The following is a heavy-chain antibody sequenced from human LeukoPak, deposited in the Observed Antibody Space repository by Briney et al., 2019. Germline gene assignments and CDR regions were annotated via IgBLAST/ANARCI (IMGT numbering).Heavy chain of an antibody. Sequence: GSLRLSCAASGFTVSSNYMSWVRQAPGKGLEWVSVIYSGGSTYYADSVKGRFTISRDNSKNTLYLQMNSLRAEDTAVYYCARVDNLRSYGAFDIWGQGTMVTVSS. CDR3: ARVDNLRSYGAFDI. CDR1: GFTVSSNY. J-gene: IGHJ3*02. CDR2: IYSGGST. V-gene: IGHV3-53*01. D-gene: IGHD1-26*01.